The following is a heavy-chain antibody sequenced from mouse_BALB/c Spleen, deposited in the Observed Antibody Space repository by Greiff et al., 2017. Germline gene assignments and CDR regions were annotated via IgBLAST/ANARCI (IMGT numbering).Heavy chain of an antibody. CDR2: IYPGDGDT. CDR3: ARGSSRYYAMDY. Sequence: QVQLQQSGAELARPGASVKLSCKASGYTFTSYWMQWVKQRPGQGLEWIGAIYPGDGDTRYTQKFKGKATLTADKSSSTAYMQLSSLASEDSAVYYCARGSSRYYAMDYWGQGTSVTVSS. V-gene: IGHV1-87*01. D-gene: IGHD1-1*01. CDR1: GYTFTSYW. J-gene: IGHJ4*01.